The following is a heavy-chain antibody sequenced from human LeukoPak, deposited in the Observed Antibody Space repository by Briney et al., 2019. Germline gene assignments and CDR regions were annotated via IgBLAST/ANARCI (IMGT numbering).Heavy chain of an antibody. CDR2: ISGSGGST. V-gene: IGHV3-23*01. J-gene: IGHJ6*03. CDR1: GFTFSSYA. CDR3: ARDDFYYYYMDV. Sequence: GGSLRLSCAASGFTFSSYAMSWVRQAPGKGLEWVSAISGSGGSTHYADSVKGRITISRDNSKNTLYLQMNSLRAEDTAVYYCARDDFYYYYMDVWGKGTTVTVSS. D-gene: IGHD2-21*02.